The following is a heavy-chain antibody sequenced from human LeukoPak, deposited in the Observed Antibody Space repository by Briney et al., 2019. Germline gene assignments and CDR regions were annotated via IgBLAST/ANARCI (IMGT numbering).Heavy chain of an antibody. CDR2: IYYSGST. Sequence: SETLSLTCTVSGGSISSSSYYWGWIRQPPGKGLEWIGYIYYSGSTNYNPSLKSRVTISVDTSKNQFSLKLSSVTAADAAVYYCARGNYDILTGVGSWFDPWGQGTLVTVSS. J-gene: IGHJ5*02. CDR3: ARGNYDILTGVGSWFDP. D-gene: IGHD3-9*01. CDR1: GGSISSSSYY. V-gene: IGHV4-61*05.